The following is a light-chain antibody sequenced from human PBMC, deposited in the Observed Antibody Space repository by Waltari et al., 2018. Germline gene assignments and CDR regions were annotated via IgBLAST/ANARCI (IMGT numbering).Light chain of an antibody. V-gene: IGLV2-14*01. CDR1: SSDVGYFDH. J-gene: IGLJ3*02. Sequence: QSALTQPASVSGSPGQSITISCTGTSSDVGYFDHVSWYQQYPGRAPKLVVYEVNNRPSGFSNRFSGSKSDNTASLTISGLQAEDEAHYYCTSYTTSHTWVFGGGTKLTVL. CDR2: EVN. CDR3: TSYTTSHTWV.